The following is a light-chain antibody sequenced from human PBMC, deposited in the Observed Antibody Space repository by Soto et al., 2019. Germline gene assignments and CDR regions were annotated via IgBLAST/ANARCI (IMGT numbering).Light chain of an antibody. J-gene: IGKJ5*01. Sequence: DTVMTQSPGTLSVSPGESATLSCRASQNVNSNLAWYQQKPGQAPRLLIYGASTRATGVPARFSGSGSGTDFTLTISSLQSEDFVVYYCQQYNNWPPITFXQGTRMEIK. V-gene: IGKV3-15*01. CDR2: GAS. CDR3: QQYNNWPPIT. CDR1: QNVNSN.